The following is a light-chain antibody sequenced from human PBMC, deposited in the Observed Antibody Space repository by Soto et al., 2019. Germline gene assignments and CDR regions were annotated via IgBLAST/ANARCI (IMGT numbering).Light chain of an antibody. CDR1: SSDVGDYNY. Sequence: QSALTQPASVAGSPGQSITISCTGTSSDVGDYNYVSWYQQHPGKAPKLLIYEVIKRPSGVSSRFSGSKSGNTASLTISGLQAEDEADYDCSSYTSSITLIFGGGTKLTVL. CDR2: EVI. J-gene: IGLJ2*01. CDR3: SSYTSSITLI. V-gene: IGLV2-14*01.